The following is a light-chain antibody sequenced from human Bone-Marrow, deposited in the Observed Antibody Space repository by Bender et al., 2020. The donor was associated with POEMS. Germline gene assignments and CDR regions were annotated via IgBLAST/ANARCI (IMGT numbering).Light chain of an antibody. CDR1: SSNIGSNS. Sequence: QSVLTQPPSASGTPGQGVTISCSGTSSNIGSNSVNWYQQFPGTAPKLLIYSSHQRPSEVPDRFSGSRSGTSASLAISGLQSEDEADYYCAAWDDTLSGWVFGGGTKLTVL. V-gene: IGLV1-44*01. J-gene: IGLJ3*02. CDR3: AAWDDTLSGWV. CDR2: SSH.